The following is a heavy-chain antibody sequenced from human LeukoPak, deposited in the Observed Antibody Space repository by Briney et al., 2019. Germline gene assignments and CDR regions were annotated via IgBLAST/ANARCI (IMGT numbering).Heavy chain of an antibody. Sequence: PGGSLTLSCAASGFTFSSFAMSWVRQAPGKGLEWVSVISDSGGKTYYPDSVEGRFTVSRDNSKSILYLQMNSLRVEETAVYYCTKALFGSGWYDHWGQGTLVTVSS. V-gene: IGHV3-23*01. CDR1: GFTFSSFA. CDR2: ISDSGGKT. CDR3: TKALFGSGWYDH. J-gene: IGHJ5*02. D-gene: IGHD6-19*01.